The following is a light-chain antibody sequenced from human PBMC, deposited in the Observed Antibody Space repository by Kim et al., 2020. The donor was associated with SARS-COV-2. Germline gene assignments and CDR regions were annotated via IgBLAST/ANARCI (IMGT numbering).Light chain of an antibody. CDR2: AAS. J-gene: IGKJ1*01. V-gene: IGKV1-27*01. CDR3: QKYNNAPWT. Sequence: ASVGDRVTITCRAIHDIAKSLAWYQQKPGKVPQVLIYAASTLQSGVPSRFSGSGSGTEFTLTIGSLQTEDVATYYCQKYNNAPWTFGPGTKVDIK. CDR1: HDIAKS.